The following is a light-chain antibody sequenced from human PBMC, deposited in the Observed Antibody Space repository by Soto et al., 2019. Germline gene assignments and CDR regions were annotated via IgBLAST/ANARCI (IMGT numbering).Light chain of an antibody. V-gene: IGKV1-5*03. Sequence: DMHMTRSPSTLSGWVRDVGTSAGRASQTISSWLAWYQQKPGKAPKLLIYEASSLESGVPSRISGSGSGTEFTLTISSLQPHDFATYYCQHYNSYSVAFGQGTKVDIK. CDR3: QHYNSYSVA. CDR2: EAS. CDR1: QTISSW. J-gene: IGKJ1*01.